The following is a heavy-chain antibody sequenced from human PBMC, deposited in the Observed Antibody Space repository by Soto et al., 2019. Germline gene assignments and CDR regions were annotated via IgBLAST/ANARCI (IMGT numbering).Heavy chain of an antibody. CDR2: XYXXXSX. D-gene: IGHD3-10*01. J-gene: IGHJ4*02. CDR1: GGSMSEYF. Sequence: SETRSLTCSVSGGSMSEYFWSWIRQSPGKGLEWIXYXYXXXSXDXXXSXXXXVTISVDTSKRQFSLRLTPVTAADTAVYYCARDGYDGSGSPYPAYWGPGTQVTVSS. CDR3: ARDGYDGSGSPYPAY. V-gene: IGHV4-59*01.